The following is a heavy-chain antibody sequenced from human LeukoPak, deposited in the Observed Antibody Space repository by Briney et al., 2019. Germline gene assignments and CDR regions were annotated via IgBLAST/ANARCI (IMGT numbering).Heavy chain of an antibody. J-gene: IGHJ3*02. V-gene: IGHV3-7*01. Sequence: PGGSLRLSCAASGFTFSSYWMSWVRQAPGKGLEWVANIKQDGSEKYYVDSVKGRFTISRDNAKNSLYLQMNSLRAEDTAVYYCASYYYDSSGFLPDAFDIWGQGTMVTVSS. D-gene: IGHD3-22*01. CDR2: IKQDGSEK. CDR3: ASYYYDSSGFLPDAFDI. CDR1: GFTFSSYW.